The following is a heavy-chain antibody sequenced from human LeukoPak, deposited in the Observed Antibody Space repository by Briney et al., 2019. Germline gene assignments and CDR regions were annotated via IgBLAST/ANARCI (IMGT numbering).Heavy chain of an antibody. V-gene: IGHV3-21*01. CDR3: ARAVRSGESDY. D-gene: IGHD2-15*01. Sequence: GGSLRLSCAASGFTFSTYTMNWVRQAPGKGLEWVSSISSSSSYIYYADSVKGRFIISRDNAKNSLYLQMNSLRVEDTAMYYCARAVRSGESDYWGQGTLVTVSS. CDR2: ISSSSSYI. J-gene: IGHJ4*02. CDR1: GFTFSTYT.